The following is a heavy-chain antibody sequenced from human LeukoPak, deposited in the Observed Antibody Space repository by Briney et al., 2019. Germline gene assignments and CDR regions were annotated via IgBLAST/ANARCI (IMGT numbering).Heavy chain of an antibody. J-gene: IGHJ5*02. D-gene: IGHD5-24*01. CDR1: GGSISSYC. V-gene: IGHV4-59*01. Sequence: SETLSLTCTVSGGSISSYCWSWIREPPGKGLGGIGYIYYRGSTNYNPSLQSRVTISVDTSKNQFYLKLSSVTAADTAVYYCARMYGYNYWFDPWGQGTLVTVSS. CDR2: IYYRGST. CDR3: ARMYGYNYWFDP.